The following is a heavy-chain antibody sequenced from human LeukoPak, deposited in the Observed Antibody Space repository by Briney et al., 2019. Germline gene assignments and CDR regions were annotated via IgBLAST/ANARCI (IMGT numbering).Heavy chain of an antibody. V-gene: IGHV3-23*01. CDR3: AKDMGSSGSDLGAFDI. CDR2: ISGSGGST. Sequence: GGSLRLSCAASGFTFSSYAMSWVREAPGKGLEWVSAISGSGGSTYYADSVKGRFTISRDNSKNTLYLQMNSLRAEDTAVYYCAKDMGSSGSDLGAFDIWGQGTMVTVSS. CDR1: GFTFSSYA. D-gene: IGHD1-26*01. J-gene: IGHJ3*02.